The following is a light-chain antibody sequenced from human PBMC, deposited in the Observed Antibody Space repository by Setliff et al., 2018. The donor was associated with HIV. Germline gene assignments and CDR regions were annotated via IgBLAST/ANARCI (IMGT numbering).Light chain of an antibody. V-gene: IGLV2-11*01. CDR1: SSDVGAYDY. J-gene: IGLJ1*01. CDR3: CSYAATYTYI. CDR2: DVR. Sequence: QSALAQPRSVSGSPGQTVTFSCTGSSSDVGAYDYVSWYQQHPGKAPKLIIYDVRKRPSGVPDRFSGSKSGDTASLTISGLQPEGEADYYCCSYAATYTYIFGTGTKVTVL.